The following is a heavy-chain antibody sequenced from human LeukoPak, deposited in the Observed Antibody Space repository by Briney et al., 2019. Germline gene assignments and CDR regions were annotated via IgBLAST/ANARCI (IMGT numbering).Heavy chain of an antibody. CDR1: GYTFTGYY. D-gene: IGHD6-13*01. Sequence: ASVKVSCKASGYTFTGYYMHWVRQAPGQGLEWMGWINPNSGGTNYAQKFQGRVTMTRDTSISTAYMELSRLRSDATAVYYCASDKVKIAAAPGYWGQGTLVTVSS. V-gene: IGHV1-2*02. CDR3: ASDKVKIAAAPGY. J-gene: IGHJ4*02. CDR2: INPNSGGT.